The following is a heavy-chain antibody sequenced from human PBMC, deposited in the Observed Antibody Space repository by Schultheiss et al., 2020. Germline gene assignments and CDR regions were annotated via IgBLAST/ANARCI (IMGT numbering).Heavy chain of an antibody. Sequence: GGSLRLSCAASGFTFSSHGMHWVRQAPGKGLEWVAVISYDGSNKYYADSVKGRFTISRDNSKNTLYLQMNSLRAEDTAVYYCARASASSWIREYYYYGMDVWGQGTTVTVSS. D-gene: IGHD6-13*01. CDR1: GFTFSSHG. J-gene: IGHJ6*02. CDR2: ISYDGSNK. CDR3: ARASASSWIREYYYYGMDV. V-gene: IGHV3-30*03.